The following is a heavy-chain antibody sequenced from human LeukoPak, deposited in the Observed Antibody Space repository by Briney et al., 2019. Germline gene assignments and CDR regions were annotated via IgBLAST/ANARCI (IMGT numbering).Heavy chain of an antibody. D-gene: IGHD6-13*01. V-gene: IGHV4-4*07. Sequence: PSETLSLTCTVSGGSISSYYWSWIRQPAGKGLEWIGRIYTSGSTNYNPSLKSRVTMSVDTSKNQFSLELSSVTAADTAVYYCAGGTSSWYGTTPMDYWGQGTLVTVSS. CDR1: GGSISSYY. CDR3: AGGTSSWYGTTPMDY. J-gene: IGHJ4*02. CDR2: IYTSGST.